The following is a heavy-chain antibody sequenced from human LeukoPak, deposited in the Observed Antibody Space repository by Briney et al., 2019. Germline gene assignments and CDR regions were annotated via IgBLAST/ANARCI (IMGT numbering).Heavy chain of an antibody. CDR2: LKQGGSEK. Sequence: HPGGSLTLSCAASGFTFSSYGVSWVRQARGKGREWVANLKQGGSEKYYVDSVKGRFTISRDNAKNSLYLQMNSRRAEDTAVYLCARGTSAYYPRYFDYWGQGTLVTVSS. D-gene: IGHD3-22*01. V-gene: IGHV3-7*05. CDR1: GFTFSSYG. J-gene: IGHJ4*02. CDR3: ARGTSAYYPRYFDY.